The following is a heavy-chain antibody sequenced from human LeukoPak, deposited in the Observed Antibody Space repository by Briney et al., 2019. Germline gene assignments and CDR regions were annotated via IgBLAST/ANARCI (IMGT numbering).Heavy chain of an antibody. J-gene: IGHJ5*02. Sequence: ASVKVSCKASGYTFTDYQVYWVRQAPGQGLEWMGWIDPNNGGAHYAQKFQGRVTMTRDTSISTAYMELSRLRSDDTAVYYCAGARRYCSGGSCYPNWFDPWGQGTLVTVSS. V-gene: IGHV1-2*02. D-gene: IGHD2-15*01. CDR2: IDPNNGGA. CDR3: AGARRYCSGGSCYPNWFDP. CDR1: GYTFTDYQ.